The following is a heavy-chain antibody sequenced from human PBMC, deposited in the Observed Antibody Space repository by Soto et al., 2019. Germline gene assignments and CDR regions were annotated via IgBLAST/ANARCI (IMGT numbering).Heavy chain of an antibody. V-gene: IGHV6-1*01. D-gene: IGHD6-6*01. J-gene: IGHJ5*02. Sequence: PSQTLSLSCAISGDSVSSNSAAWNWIRQSPSRGLEWLGRTYYRSKWYNDYAVSVKSRITINPDTSKNQFSLQLNSVTPEDTAVYYCAREGLIAARPRGWFDPWGQGTLVTVSS. CDR2: TYYRSKWYN. CDR3: AREGLIAARPRGWFDP. CDR1: GDSVSSNSAA.